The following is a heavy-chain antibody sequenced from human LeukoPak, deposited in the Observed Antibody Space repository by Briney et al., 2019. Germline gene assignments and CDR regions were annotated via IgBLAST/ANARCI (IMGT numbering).Heavy chain of an antibody. D-gene: IGHD6-19*01. V-gene: IGHV4-4*07. CDR3: ARDSSGSGWPFDP. Sequence: SETLSLTCTVSGGSISSYYWSWIRQPPGKGLEWIGRIYTSGSTNYNLSLKSRVTMSVDTSKNQFSLKLSSVTAADTAVYYCARDSSGSGWPFDPWGQGTLVTVSS. CDR2: IYTSGST. J-gene: IGHJ5*02. CDR1: GGSISSYY.